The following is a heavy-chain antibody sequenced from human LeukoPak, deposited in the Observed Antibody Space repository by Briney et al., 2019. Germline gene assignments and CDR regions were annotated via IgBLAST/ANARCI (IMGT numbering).Heavy chain of an antibody. V-gene: IGHV4-34*01. D-gene: IGHD3-3*01. CDR1: GASISDYF. CDR3: ARGPRSWSGYLDRTWYFDY. Sequence: SETLSLTCTVSGASISDYFWSWIRQPPGKGLEWIGEINHSGSTNYNPSLKSRVTISVDTSKNQFSLKLSSVTAADTAVYYCARGPRSWSGYLDRTWYFDYWGQGTLVTVSS. CDR2: INHSGST. J-gene: IGHJ4*02.